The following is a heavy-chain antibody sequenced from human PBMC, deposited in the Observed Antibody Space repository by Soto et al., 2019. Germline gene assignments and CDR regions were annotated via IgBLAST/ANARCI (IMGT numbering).Heavy chain of an antibody. V-gene: IGHV3-74*03. CDR2: INTDGTNT. J-gene: IGHJ4*02. CDR3: AKDLLWGQGDY. D-gene: IGHD3-16*01. Sequence: EVQLVESGGGLVQPGGSLRLSCAVSGFTFSRYWMHWFRQDPENGLVWVSSINTDGTNTQYADSVRGRFTVSRDNAKNTVYLQMISLRSEDTAVYYCAKDLLWGQGDYWGQGTLVVVSS. CDR1: GFTFSRYW.